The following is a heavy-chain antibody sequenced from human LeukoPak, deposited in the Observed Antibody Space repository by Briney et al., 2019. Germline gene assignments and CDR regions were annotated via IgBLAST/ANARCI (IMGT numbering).Heavy chain of an antibody. J-gene: IGHJ6*03. CDR3: ARVNSYYYYYMDV. CDR1: GYTLAGYY. CDR2: INPNSGGT. V-gene: IGHV1-2*02. D-gene: IGHD4-23*01. Sequence: GASVKVSCKASGYTLAGYYMHWVRQAPGQGLEWMGWINPNSGGTNYAQKLQGRVTMTTDTSTSTAYMELRSLRSDDTAVYYCARVNSYYYYYMDVWGKGTTVTVSS.